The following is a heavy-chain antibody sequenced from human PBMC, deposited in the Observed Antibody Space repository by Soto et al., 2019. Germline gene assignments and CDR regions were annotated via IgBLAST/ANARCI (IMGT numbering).Heavy chain of an antibody. CDR2: IIPIFGTA. CDR1: GGTFSSYA. J-gene: IGHJ3*02. V-gene: IGHV1-69*13. Sequence: SVKVSCKASGGTFSSYAISWVRQAPGQGLEWMGGIIPIFGTANYAQKFQGRVTITADESTSTAYMELSSLRSEDTAVYYCARDRVMVWGPNGDAFDIRAQGTTVTVSS. CDR3: ARDRVMVWGPNGDAFDI. D-gene: IGHD3-10*01.